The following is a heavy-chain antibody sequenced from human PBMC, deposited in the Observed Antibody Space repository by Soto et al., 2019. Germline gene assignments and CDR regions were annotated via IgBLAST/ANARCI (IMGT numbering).Heavy chain of an antibody. D-gene: IGHD3-3*01. CDR1: GGSISSYY. CDR2: IYYSGST. Sequence: PSETLSLTCTVSGGSISSYYWSWIRQPPGKGLEWIGYIYYSGSTNYNPSLKSRVTISVDTSKNQFSLKLSSVTAADTAVYYCARVSRITIFGVVITPEFYFDYWGQGTLVTVSS. V-gene: IGHV4-59*01. CDR3: ARVSRITIFGVVITPEFYFDY. J-gene: IGHJ4*02.